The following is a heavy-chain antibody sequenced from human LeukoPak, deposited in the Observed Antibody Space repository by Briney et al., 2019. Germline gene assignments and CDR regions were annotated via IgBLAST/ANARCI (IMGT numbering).Heavy chain of an antibody. CDR3: ARGVVGVDDAFDI. CDR2: IYSSGST. D-gene: IGHD2-2*01. Sequence: PSETLSLTCTVSGGSISSGDYYWSWIRQPAGKGLEWIGRIYSSGSTDYNPSLKNRVTISVDTSKNQFSLTLSSVIAADTAVYYCARGVVGVDDAFDIWGQGTMVTVSS. J-gene: IGHJ3*02. V-gene: IGHV4-61*02. CDR1: GGSISSGDYY.